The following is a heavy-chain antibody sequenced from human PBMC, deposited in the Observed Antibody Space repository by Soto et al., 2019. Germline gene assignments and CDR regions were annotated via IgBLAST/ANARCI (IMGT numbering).Heavy chain of an antibody. CDR3: ARCAVLSTTSGGWCNWFEP. J-gene: IGHJ5*02. V-gene: IGHV3-23*01. CDR2: ISASGAAT. Sequence: EVQLLESGGGLVQPGGSLRLSGTAYEFTFSNYAMSWVREAPGKGLEWVSAISASGAATYYVDSVKGRFTISRDNSKNTLYVQMNSLRAEDTGVYYCARCAVLSTTSGGWCNWFEPWGQGTLVTVSS. CDR1: EFTFSNYA. D-gene: IGHD2-21*01.